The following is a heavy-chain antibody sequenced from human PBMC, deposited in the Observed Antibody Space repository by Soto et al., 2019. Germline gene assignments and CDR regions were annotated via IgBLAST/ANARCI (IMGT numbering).Heavy chain of an antibody. D-gene: IGHD3-22*01. CDR2: ISWNSDSV. CDR1: GFDFEDYA. J-gene: IGHJ4*02. V-gene: IGHV3-9*01. Sequence: PGGSLRLSCVVSGFDFEDYAMHWVRLTPGKGLEWVSGISWNSDSVGYVDSVKGRFNISRDNTKNALYLQTTSLRPEDTAIYYCARVIVRTSYSDRSGYYFKYWGQGTLVTVSS. CDR3: ARVIVRTSYSDRSGYYFKY.